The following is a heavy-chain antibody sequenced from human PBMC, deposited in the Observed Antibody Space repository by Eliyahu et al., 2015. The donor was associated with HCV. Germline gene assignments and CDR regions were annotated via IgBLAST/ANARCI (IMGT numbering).Heavy chain of an antibody. CDR3: TTSEGGTYYYDSSGYRNEYFQH. V-gene: IGHV3-15*07. Sequence: EVQLVESGGGLVKPGGSLRLSCAASGFTFXNAWXTWVRRAPGKGLEWVGRIKSKTDGGTTDYAAPVKGRFTISRDDSKNTLYLQMNSLKTEDTAVYYCTTSEGGTYYYDSSGYRNEYFQHWGQGTLVTVSS. J-gene: IGHJ1*01. CDR1: GFTFXNAW. D-gene: IGHD3-22*01. CDR2: IKSKTDGGTT.